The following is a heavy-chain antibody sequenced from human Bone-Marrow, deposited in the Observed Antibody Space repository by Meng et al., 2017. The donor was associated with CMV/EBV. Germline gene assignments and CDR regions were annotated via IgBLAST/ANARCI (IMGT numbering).Heavy chain of an antibody. D-gene: IGHD3-3*01. V-gene: IGHV4-34*01. Sequence: SETLSLTCTVSGGSISSYYWSWIRQPPGKGLEWIGEINHSGSTNYNPSLKSRVTISVDTSKNQFSLKLSSVTAADTAVYYCARGPRITIFGVVNPWFDPWGQGTLVTVSS. J-gene: IGHJ5*02. CDR3: ARGPRITIFGVVNPWFDP. CDR2: INHSGST. CDR1: GGSISSYY.